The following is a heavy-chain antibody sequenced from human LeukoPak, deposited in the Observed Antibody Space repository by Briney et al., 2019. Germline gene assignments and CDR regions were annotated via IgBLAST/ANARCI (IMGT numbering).Heavy chain of an antibody. J-gene: IGHJ4*02. V-gene: IGHV3-30*02. CDR2: IRYDGSNK. CDR3: ARDLAYCSGGSCYVGYFDY. CDR1: GFTFSSYC. D-gene: IGHD2-15*01. Sequence: PGGSLRLSCAASGFTFSSYCMHWVRQAPGKGLEWVAFIRYDGSNKYYAESVKGRFTISRDNSKNTLYLQMNSLRAEDTAVYYCARDLAYCSGGSCYVGYFDYWGQGTLVTVSS.